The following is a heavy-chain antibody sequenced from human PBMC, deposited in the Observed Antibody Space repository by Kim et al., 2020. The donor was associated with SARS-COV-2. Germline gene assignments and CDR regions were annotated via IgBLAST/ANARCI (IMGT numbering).Heavy chain of an antibody. CDR3: ARKDIVVGTGSYYYYGMDV. V-gene: IGHV1-69*13. J-gene: IGHJ6*02. CDR2: IIPIFGTA. CDR1: GGTFSSYA. Sequence: SVKVSCKASGGTFSSYAISWVRQAPGQGLEWMGGIIPIFGTANYAQKFQGRVTITADESTSTAYMELSSLRSEDTAVYYCARKDIVVGTGSYYYYGMDVWGQGTTVTVSS. D-gene: IGHD2-15*01.